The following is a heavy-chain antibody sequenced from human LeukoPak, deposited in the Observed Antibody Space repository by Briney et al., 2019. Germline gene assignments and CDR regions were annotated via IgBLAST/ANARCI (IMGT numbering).Heavy chain of an antibody. CDR2: ISGTGGNT. CDR3: AKDLGGYSYGRIDY. D-gene: IGHD5-18*01. Sequence: PGGSLRLSCAASGFTFSSYAMTWVRQAPGKGPEWVSTISGTGGNTYYADSVKGRLTISRDNSKNTLYLQMYSLRAEDTAVYYCAKDLGGYSYGRIDYWGQGTLVTVSS. CDR1: GFTFSSYA. J-gene: IGHJ4*02. V-gene: IGHV3-23*01.